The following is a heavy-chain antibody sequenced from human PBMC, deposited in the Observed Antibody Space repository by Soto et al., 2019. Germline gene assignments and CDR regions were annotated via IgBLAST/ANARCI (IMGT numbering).Heavy chain of an antibody. CDR3: ARNYDSSGPQYGMDV. CDR2: ISAYNGNT. CDR1: GYTFTSCG. J-gene: IGHJ6*02. V-gene: IGHV1-18*01. D-gene: IGHD3-22*01. Sequence: ASVKVCCKASGYTFTSCGISWVRQAPGQGLEWMGWISAYNGNTNYAQKLQGRVTMTTDTSTSTTYMELRSLRSDDTAVYYCARNYDSSGPQYGMDVWGQGTTVTVSS.